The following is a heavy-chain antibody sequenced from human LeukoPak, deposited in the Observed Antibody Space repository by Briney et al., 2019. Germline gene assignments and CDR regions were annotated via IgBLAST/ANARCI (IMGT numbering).Heavy chain of an antibody. D-gene: IGHD7-27*01. CDR1: GLNFRKSW. CDR3: TNWGDTWGLDF. CDR2: IKDGGSEK. Sequence: PGGSLRLSCAASGLNFRKSWMTWVRQAPGRGLEWVANIKDGGSEKFYVDSVKGRFTISRDDAKSSLYLQMNSLRAEDTAVYYCTNWGDTWGLDFWGQGVLVSVSS. V-gene: IGHV3-7*01. J-gene: IGHJ4*02.